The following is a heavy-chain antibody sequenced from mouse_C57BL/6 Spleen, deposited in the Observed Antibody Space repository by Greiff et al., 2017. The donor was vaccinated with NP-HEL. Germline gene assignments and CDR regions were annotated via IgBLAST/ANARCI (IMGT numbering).Heavy chain of an antibody. CDR2: IYPGDGDT. D-gene: IGHD1-1*01. Sequence: VQLQQSGPELVKPGASVKISCKASGYAFSSSWMNWVKQRPGKGLEWIGRIYPGDGDTNYNGKFKGKATLTADKSSSTAYMQLSSRTSEDSAVYFCARRNYGSSYDAMDYWGQGTSVTVSS. CDR1: GYAFSSSW. V-gene: IGHV1-82*01. J-gene: IGHJ4*01. CDR3: ARRNYGSSYDAMDY.